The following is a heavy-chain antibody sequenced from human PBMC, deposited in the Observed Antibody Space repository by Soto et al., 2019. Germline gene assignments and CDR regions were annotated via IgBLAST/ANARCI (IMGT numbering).Heavy chain of an antibody. D-gene: IGHD6-13*01. CDR3: AMGISSSWYFYFDY. CDR1: GYTFTSYA. V-gene: IGHV1-3*01. J-gene: IGHJ4*02. CDR2: INAGNGNT. Sequence: ASVKVSCKASGYTFTSYAMHWVRQAPGQRLEWMGWINAGNGNTKYSQKFQGRVTITRDTSASTAYMELSSLRSEDTAVYYCAMGISSSWYFYFDYWGQGTLVTSPQ.